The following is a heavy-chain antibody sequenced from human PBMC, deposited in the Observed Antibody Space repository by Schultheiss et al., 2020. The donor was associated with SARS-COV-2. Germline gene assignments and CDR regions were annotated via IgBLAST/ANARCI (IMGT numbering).Heavy chain of an antibody. J-gene: IGHJ5*02. D-gene: IGHD3-10*01. Sequence: ASVKVSCKASGYTFTSYGISWVRQAPGQGLEWMGWISAYNGNTNYAQKLQGRVTMTTDTSTRTAYMELRSLRSDDTAVYYCARAYYGSGSYWFDPWGQGTLVTVSS. CDR1: GYTFTSYG. V-gene: IGHV1-18*01. CDR3: ARAYYGSGSYWFDP. CDR2: ISAYNGNT.